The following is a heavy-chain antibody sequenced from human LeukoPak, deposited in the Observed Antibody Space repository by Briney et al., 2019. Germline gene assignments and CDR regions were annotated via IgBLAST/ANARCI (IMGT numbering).Heavy chain of an antibody. J-gene: IGHJ3*01. D-gene: IGHD3-22*01. V-gene: IGHV3-30*04. Sequence: GGSLRLSCTASGFTFSNYAMHWVRQAPGKGLEWVAVISYDESHKDHADSVKGRFTVSRDNSKNTLYLQMNSLRTEDTAVYYCAKGDSSWGQGTMVTVSS. CDR3: AKGDSS. CDR2: ISYDESHK. CDR1: GFTFSNYA.